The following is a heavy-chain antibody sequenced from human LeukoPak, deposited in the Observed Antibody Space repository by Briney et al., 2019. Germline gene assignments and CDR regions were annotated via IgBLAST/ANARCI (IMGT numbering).Heavy chain of an antibody. D-gene: IGHD3-22*01. V-gene: IGHV3-48*03. CDR2: ISSSGNSI. J-gene: IGHJ4*02. Sequence: PGGSLRLSCAASGFTFSGYEMNWVRQAPGKGLEWVSYISSSGNSIYYADSVKGRFTISRDNAENSLYLQMNSLRAEDTAVYYCAREGSYYYDSSGYYFVGYDYWGQGTLVTVSS. CDR1: GFTFSGYE. CDR3: AREGSYYYDSSGYYFVGYDY.